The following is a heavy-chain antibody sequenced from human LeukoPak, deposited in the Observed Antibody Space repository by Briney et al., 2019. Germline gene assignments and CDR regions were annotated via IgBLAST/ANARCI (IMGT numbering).Heavy chain of an antibody. D-gene: IGHD3-3*01. CDR2: IYYSGST. CDR1: GGSISSSSYH. J-gene: IGHJ4*02. Sequence: SETLSLTCTVSGGSISSSSYHWGWIRQPPGRGLEWIGSIYYSGSTYYNPSPKSPVTISVDTSKNQYSLRLSSVTAAGTAVYYCACQRAKLRWFDYWGQGTLVTVSS. CDR3: ACQRAKLRWFDY. V-gene: IGHV4-39*01.